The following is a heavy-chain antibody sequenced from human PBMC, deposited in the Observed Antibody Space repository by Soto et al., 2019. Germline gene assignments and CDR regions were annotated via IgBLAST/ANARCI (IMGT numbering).Heavy chain of an antibody. D-gene: IGHD2-2*01. CDR3: AKEKISTSCCNWFDP. CDR1: GFTFSTYA. CDR2: VSASGLNT. V-gene: IGHV3-23*01. J-gene: IGHJ5*02. Sequence: GGSLRLSCAASGFTFSTYAMAWVRQAPGKGLEWVSGVSASGLNTDYADSVKGRFTISRDNSKNTPYLQMNSLRAEDTAVYYCAKEKISTSCCNWFDPWGQGTLVTVSS.